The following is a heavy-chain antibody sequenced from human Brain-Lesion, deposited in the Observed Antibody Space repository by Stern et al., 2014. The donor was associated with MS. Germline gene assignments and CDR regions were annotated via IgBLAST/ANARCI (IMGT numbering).Heavy chain of an antibody. CDR2: IYYSGTT. D-gene: IGHD5-12*01. Sequence: QVQLQESGPGLVKPSQTLSLTCTVSGGSISSGDNYWSRIRQPPGKGLVWFGYIYYSGTTYYNPSLKTRVTISIDTPNNHFSLQLSSVTAAETAVYYCARVKLIWLRLGSWFDPWGQGTLVTVSS. CDR3: ARVKLIWLRLGSWFDP. CDR1: GGSISSGDNY. J-gene: IGHJ5*02. V-gene: IGHV4-30-4*01.